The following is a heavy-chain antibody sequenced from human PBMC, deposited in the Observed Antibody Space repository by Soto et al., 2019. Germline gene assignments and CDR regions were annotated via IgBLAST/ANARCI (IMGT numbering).Heavy chain of an antibody. Sequence: ASVKVSCKASGYTFTGYYMHWVRQAPGQGLEWMGWINPNSGGTNYAQKFQGRVTMTRDTSISTAYMELSRLRSDDTAVYYCARPDSGWYRTTWFDPWGQGTLVTVSS. CDR3: ARPDSGWYRTTWFDP. D-gene: IGHD6-19*01. V-gene: IGHV1-2*02. CDR2: INPNSGGT. J-gene: IGHJ5*02. CDR1: GYTFTGYY.